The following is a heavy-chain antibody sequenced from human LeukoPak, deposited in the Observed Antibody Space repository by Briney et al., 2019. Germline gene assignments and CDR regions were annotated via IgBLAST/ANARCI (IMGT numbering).Heavy chain of an antibody. D-gene: IGHD2-15*01. Sequence: SETLSLTCAVYGGSFSGYYWSWIRQPPGKGLEWIGEINHSGSTNYSPSLKSRVTISVDTSKNQFSPKLSSVTAADTAVYYCARGPRLNIVVVVAARFDPWGQGTLVTVSS. CDR1: GGSFSGYY. J-gene: IGHJ5*02. CDR2: INHSGST. CDR3: ARGPRLNIVVVVAARFDP. V-gene: IGHV4-34*01.